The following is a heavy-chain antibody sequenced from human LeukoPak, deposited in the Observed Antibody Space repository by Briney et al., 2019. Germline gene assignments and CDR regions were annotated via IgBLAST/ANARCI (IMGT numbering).Heavy chain of an antibody. D-gene: IGHD3-16*01. CDR3: AKSLGDWDMDV. V-gene: IGHV3-30*02. J-gene: IGHJ6*03. CDR1: GFTFSSYG. CDR2: IWYGGSNK. Sequence: GGSLRLSCAASGFTFSSYGMHWVRQAPGKGLEWVAVIWYGGSNKYYADSVKGRFTISRDNSKNTLYLQMNSLRAEDTAVCYCAKSLGDWDMDVWGKGTTVTVSS.